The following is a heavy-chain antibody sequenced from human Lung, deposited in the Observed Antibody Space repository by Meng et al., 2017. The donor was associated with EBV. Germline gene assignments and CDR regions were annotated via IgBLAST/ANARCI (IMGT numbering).Heavy chain of an antibody. J-gene: IGHJ6*02. CDR2: INPNSGGT. CDR1: GYPFTGYY. V-gene: IGHV1-2*04. D-gene: IGHD2-2*01. Sequence: QVQLVQSGAEVKKPGASVKVSXKASGYPFTGYYMHWVRQAPGQGLEWRGWINPNSGGTNYAQKFQGWVTMTRDTSISTAYMELSRLRSDDTAVYYCAREESQKVVPAAMGEEYYGMDVGGQGTTVTVSS. CDR3: AREESQKVVPAAMGEEYYGMDV.